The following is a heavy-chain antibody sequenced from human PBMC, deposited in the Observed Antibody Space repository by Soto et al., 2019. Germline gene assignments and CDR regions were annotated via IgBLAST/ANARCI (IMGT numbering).Heavy chain of an antibody. CDR2: ISYDGGNK. CDR1: GFTFSGYG. CDR3: AKDGCSSPSCYNYYMDV. V-gene: IGHV3-30*18. D-gene: IGHD2-2*02. Sequence: GGSLRLSCAASGFTFSGYGMHWVRQAPGKGLEWVAVISYDGGNKLYADSVKGRFTISRDNSKNTLYLQMNSLRAEDTDVYYCAKDGCSSPSCYNYYMDVWGKGTTVTVSS. J-gene: IGHJ6*03.